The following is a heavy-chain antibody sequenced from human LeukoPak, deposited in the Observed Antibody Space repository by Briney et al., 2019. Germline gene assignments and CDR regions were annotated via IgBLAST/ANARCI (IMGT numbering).Heavy chain of an antibody. CDR1: GFTFITYS. CDR3: ARDNRGWQGIAARPKRSDYYYMDV. V-gene: IGHV3-21*01. CDR2: ISSSSDYI. J-gene: IGHJ6*03. Sequence: GGSLRLSCVASGFTFITYSMNWVRQAPGKGLEWVSSISSSSDYIYYADSVRGRFTISRDNAKNSLYLQMNSLRAEDTAVYYCARDNRGWQGIAARPKRSDYYYMDVWGKGTTVTISS. D-gene: IGHD6-6*01.